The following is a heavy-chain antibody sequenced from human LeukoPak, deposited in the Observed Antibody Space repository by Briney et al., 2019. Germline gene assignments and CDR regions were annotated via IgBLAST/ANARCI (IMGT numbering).Heavy chain of an antibody. CDR3: ASWGAPVLSPGYSSSWLPDY. D-gene: IGHD6-13*01. J-gene: IGHJ4*02. CDR2: IIPIFGTA. Sequence: GASVKVSCKASGGTFSSYAISWVQQAPGQGLEWMGGIIPIFGTANYAQKFQGRVTITADESTSTAYMELSSLRSEDTAVYYCASWGAPVLSPGYSSSWLPDYWGQGTLVTVSS. V-gene: IGHV1-69*13. CDR1: GGTFSSYA.